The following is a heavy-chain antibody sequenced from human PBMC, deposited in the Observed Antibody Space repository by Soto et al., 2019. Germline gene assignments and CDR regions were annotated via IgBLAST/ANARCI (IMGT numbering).Heavy chain of an antibody. J-gene: IGHJ3*01. V-gene: IGHV4-4*02. D-gene: IGHD6-19*01. Sequence: QVQLQESGPGLVKPSGTLSLTCAVSGDSISNSRWWTWVRQPPGKGLEWIGDIFHSGDTNYNPSLKRRVFISVDKSQNQFSLKVSSVTAADPAVYYCASSTGWYRHDVWGQGTLVTVSS. CDR2: IFHSGDT. CDR1: GDSISNSRW. CDR3: ASSTGWYRHDV.